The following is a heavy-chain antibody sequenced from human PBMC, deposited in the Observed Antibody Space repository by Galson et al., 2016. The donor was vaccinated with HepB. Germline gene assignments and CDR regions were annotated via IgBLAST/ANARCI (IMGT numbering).Heavy chain of an antibody. CDR2: IYYSGST. D-gene: IGHD2-15*01. CDR1: GFALSSFN. J-gene: IGHJ4*02. CDR3: ARVRRYCSGGSCRHHFDY. Sequence: LRLSCAASGFALSSFNMNWVRQTPGKGLEWIGSIYYSGSTYYNPSLKSRVTISVDTSKNQFSLKLSSVTAADTAVYYCARVRRYCSGGSCRHHFDYWGQGTLVTVSS. V-gene: IGHV4-39*01.